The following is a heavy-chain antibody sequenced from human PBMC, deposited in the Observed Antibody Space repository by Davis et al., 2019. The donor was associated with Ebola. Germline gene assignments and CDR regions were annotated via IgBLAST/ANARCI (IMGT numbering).Heavy chain of an antibody. J-gene: IGHJ6*02. Sequence: MPSETLSLTCTVSGGSISSYYWSWIRQPPGKGLEWIGYIYYSGSTNYNPSLKSRVTISVDTSKNQFSLKLSSVTAADTAVYYCARHITDFWSGYYPNPGAYYYYYGMDVWGQGTTVTVSS. CDR1: GGSISSYY. D-gene: IGHD3-3*01. CDR3: ARHITDFWSGYYPNPGAYYYYYGMDV. CDR2: IYYSGST. V-gene: IGHV4-59*08.